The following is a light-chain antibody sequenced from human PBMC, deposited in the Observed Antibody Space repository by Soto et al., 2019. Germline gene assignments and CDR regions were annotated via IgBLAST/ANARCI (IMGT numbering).Light chain of an antibody. Sequence: EIVMTQSPATLSVSPGERATLSCRASQRVSSNLAWYQQKAGQAPRLLINGASTRATGIPARFSGSGSGTEFTLTISSLQSEDFAVYYCQQYNNWPPMYTFGQGTKLAIK. CDR2: GAS. CDR1: QRVSSN. J-gene: IGKJ2*01. V-gene: IGKV3-15*01. CDR3: QQYNNWPPMYT.